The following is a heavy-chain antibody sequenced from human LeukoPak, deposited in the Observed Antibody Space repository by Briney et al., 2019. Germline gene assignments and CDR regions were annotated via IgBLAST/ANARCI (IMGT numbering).Heavy chain of an antibody. J-gene: IGHJ5*02. Sequence: GGSLRLSCAASGFTFSSYAMSWVREAPGKGLEWVSATSGSGGSTYYADSVKGRFTISRDNSKNTLYLQMNSLRAEDTAVYYCAKDQNYYDSSGYYPNWFDPWGQGTLVTVSS. CDR2: TSGSGGST. CDR1: GFTFSSYA. D-gene: IGHD3-22*01. CDR3: AKDQNYYDSSGYYPNWFDP. V-gene: IGHV3-23*01.